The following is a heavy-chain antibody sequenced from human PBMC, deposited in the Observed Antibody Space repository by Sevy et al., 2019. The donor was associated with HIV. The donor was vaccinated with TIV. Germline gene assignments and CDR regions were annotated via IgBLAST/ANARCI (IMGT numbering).Heavy chain of an antibody. J-gene: IGHJ4*02. V-gene: IGHV1-46*02. Sequence: ASVKVSCKASGYNLNNYYMHWVRQAPGQGLEWMGLINPSGGSTSYAQKFQGRVTMTRDTSTSTLHMELSSLRSEDTAVYYCARVYYYDYSGPGYWGQRTLVTVSS. CDR1: GYNLNNYY. CDR2: INPSGGST. D-gene: IGHD3-22*01. CDR3: ARVYYYDYSGPGY.